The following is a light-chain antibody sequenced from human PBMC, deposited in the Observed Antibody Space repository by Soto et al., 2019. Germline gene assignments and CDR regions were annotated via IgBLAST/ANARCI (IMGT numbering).Light chain of an antibody. CDR1: QSVSSSY. V-gene: IGKV3-20*01. J-gene: IGKJ1*01. Sequence: EIVLTQSPGTLSLSPGERATLSCRASQSVSSSYLAWYHQNPGQSPRLLIYGASSRAPGIPDRFGGSGSGTDFTLPIRRLEPEDFAVYYCQQYGSSPRTFGQGTTVDIK. CDR3: QQYGSSPRT. CDR2: GAS.